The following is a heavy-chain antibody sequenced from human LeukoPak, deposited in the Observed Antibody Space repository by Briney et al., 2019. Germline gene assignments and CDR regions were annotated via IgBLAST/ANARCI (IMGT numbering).Heavy chain of an antibody. CDR1: GYTFTGYY. V-gene: IGHV1-2*02. CDR3: AKTYTGYYYGSGNWGPYYFDY. CDR2: INPNSGGT. J-gene: IGHJ4*02. Sequence: ASVKVSCKASGYTFTGYYMHWVRQAPGQGLEWMGWINPNSGGTNYAQKVQGRVTMTTDTSTSTAYMELRSLRSDDTAVYYCAKTYTGYYYGSGNWGPYYFDYWGQGTLVTVSS. D-gene: IGHD3-10*01.